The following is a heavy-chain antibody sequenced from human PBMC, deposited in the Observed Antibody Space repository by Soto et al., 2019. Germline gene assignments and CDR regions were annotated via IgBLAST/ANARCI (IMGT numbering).Heavy chain of an antibody. D-gene: IGHD3-16*01. CDR1: GYPFTSYY. Sequence: ASVKVSCKASGYPFTSYYVHWVRQAPGQGLEWMGFINTSDGSTSYPQKFQGRVTMTRDTSTSTVYVEVSSLRSEDTAVYYCAREMYTIRGSPFDYWGQRTLMTVYS. CDR3: AREMYTIRGSPFDY. CDR2: INTSDGST. V-gene: IGHV1-46*01. J-gene: IGHJ4*02.